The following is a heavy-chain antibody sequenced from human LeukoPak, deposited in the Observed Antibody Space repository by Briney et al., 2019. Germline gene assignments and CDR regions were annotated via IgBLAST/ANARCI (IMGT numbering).Heavy chain of an antibody. Sequence: GGSLRLSCAASGFTFSDYYMSWIRQAPGKGLEWVSYISSSSSYTNYADSVKGRFTISRDNAKNSLYLQMNSLRADDTAVYYCAKDPALLWFGELSWFDPWGQGTLVTVSS. D-gene: IGHD3-10*01. J-gene: IGHJ5*02. CDR1: GFTFSDYY. CDR2: ISSSSSYT. V-gene: IGHV3-11*05. CDR3: AKDPALLWFGELSWFDP.